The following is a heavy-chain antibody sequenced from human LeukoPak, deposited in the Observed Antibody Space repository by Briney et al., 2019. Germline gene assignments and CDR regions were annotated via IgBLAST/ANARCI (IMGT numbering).Heavy chain of an antibody. Sequence: SETLSLTCTVSGGSISSYYWSWIRQPPGKGLEWIGYIYYSGSTNYNPSLKSRVTISVDTSKNQFSLKLSSATAADTAVYYCARADILTGYYQFDYWGQGTLVTVSS. CDR1: GGSISSYY. CDR2: IYYSGST. V-gene: IGHV4-59*01. J-gene: IGHJ4*02. D-gene: IGHD3-9*01. CDR3: ARADILTGYYQFDY.